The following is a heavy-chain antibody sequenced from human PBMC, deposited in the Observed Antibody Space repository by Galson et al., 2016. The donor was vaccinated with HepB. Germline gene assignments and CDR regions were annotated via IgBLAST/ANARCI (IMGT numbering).Heavy chain of an antibody. CDR1: GYTFSSYY. Sequence: SVKVSCKAFGYTFSSYYIHWVRQAPGEGPEWMATINPSSGTTTYAQKFQGRVTMTRDTSTSTVYMELSSLRSGDTAVYYCARDKIFELRGVKSGMDVWGQGTPVTVSS. J-gene: IGHJ6*02. CDR3: ARDKIFELRGVKSGMDV. CDR2: INPSSGTT. D-gene: IGHD3-10*01. V-gene: IGHV1-46*01.